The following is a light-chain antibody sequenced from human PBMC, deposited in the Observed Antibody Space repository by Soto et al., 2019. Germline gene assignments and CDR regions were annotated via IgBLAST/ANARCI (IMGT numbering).Light chain of an antibody. Sequence: EIILTQSPATLYVSPGERATLSCRASQSLTSNLAWYQQRPGQAPRLLIYDTSTRATDFPARFSGSGSGTEFTLTIASLQSEDFAVYYCQQYNHWPRMLSFGGGTRV. CDR2: DTS. J-gene: IGKJ4*01. CDR1: QSLTSN. V-gene: IGKV3-15*01. CDR3: QQYNHWPRMLS.